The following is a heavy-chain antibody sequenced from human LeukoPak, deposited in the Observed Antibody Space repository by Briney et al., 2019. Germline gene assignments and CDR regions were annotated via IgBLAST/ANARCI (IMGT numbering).Heavy chain of an antibody. CDR3: AKQLGYCSRGTCYFDS. CDR1: GFTFSNSA. D-gene: IGHD2-2*01. Sequence: PGGSLRLSHAASGFTFSNSAMSWARQAPGKGLEWISAISDSGGSTYSADPVKGRYTISRDNSKNTLYLQMNSLRDEDTALYYCAKQLGYCSRGTCYFDSWGQGTLVTVSS. CDR2: ISDSGGST. V-gene: IGHV3-23*01. J-gene: IGHJ4*01.